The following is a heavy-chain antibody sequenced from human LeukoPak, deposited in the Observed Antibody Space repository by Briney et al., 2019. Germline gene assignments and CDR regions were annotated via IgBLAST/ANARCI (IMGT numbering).Heavy chain of an antibody. CDR3: ASLHQVRGLTVFDY. J-gene: IGHJ4*02. V-gene: IGHV4-34*01. Sequence: SETLSLTCALYGGSFNDYYWSWIRQPPGKGLEWIGEINHRGSTNYIPSLKSRVTISVDTSKNQFSLKVRSVTAADTAVYYCASLHQVRGLTVFDYWGQGALVTVSS. CDR2: INHRGST. D-gene: IGHD3-10*01. CDR1: GGSFNDYY.